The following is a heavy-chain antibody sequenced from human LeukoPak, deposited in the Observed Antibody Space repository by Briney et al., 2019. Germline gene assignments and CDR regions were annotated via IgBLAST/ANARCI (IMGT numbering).Heavy chain of an antibody. V-gene: IGHV4-39*07. J-gene: IGHJ2*01. CDR3: ARVLQAEREHLNYYFDL. CDR2: INHSGST. CDR1: GGSISSGGYY. D-gene: IGHD2/OR15-2a*01. Sequence: PSQTLSLTCTVSGGSISSGGYYWSWIRQPPGKGLEWIGKINHSGSTNYNPSLKGRVTISVDTSKNQFSLKLSSVTAADTAVYYCARVLQAEREHLNYYFDLWGRGTLVTVSS.